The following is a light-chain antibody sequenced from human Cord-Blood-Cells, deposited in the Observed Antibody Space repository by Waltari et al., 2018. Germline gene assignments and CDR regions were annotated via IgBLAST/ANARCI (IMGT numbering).Light chain of an antibody. CDR1: QSISSY. CDR3: QQSYSTPIT. Sequence: DIQMTQSPSSLSASVGDRVTITCRASQSISSYLNWNQQKPWKAPKLLIYAASSLQSGVPSRFSGSGSGTDFTLTISSLQPEDFATYYCQQSYSTPITFGQGTRLEIK. J-gene: IGKJ5*01. CDR2: AAS. V-gene: IGKV1-39*01.